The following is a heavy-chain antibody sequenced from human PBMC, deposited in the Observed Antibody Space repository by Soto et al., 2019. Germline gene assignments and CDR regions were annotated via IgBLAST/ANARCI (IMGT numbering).Heavy chain of an antibody. V-gene: IGHV3-21*01. CDR2: ISSSSSYI. J-gene: IGHJ4*02. D-gene: IGHD5-18*01. Sequence: SGGSLRLSCAASGFTFSSYSMNWVRQAPGKGLEWVSSISSSSSYIYYADSVKGRFTISRDNAKNSLYLQMNSLRAEDTAVYYCARAPVDTAMVSALCDYWGQGTLVTVSS. CDR3: ARAPVDTAMVSALCDY. CDR1: GFTFSSYS.